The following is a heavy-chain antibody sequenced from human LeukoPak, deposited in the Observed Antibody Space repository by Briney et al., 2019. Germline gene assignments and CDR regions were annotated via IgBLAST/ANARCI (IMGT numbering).Heavy chain of an antibody. CDR3: ARVDTAMVTRY. CDR1: GFTFSSYS. CDR2: ISSSSSYI. V-gene: IGHV3-21*01. Sequence: GGSLRLSCAASGFTFSSYSMNWVRQAPGKGREWVSSISSSSSYIYYADSVKGRFTISRDNAKNSLYLQMNSLRAEDTAVYYCARVDTAMVTRYWGQGTLVTVSS. D-gene: IGHD5-18*01. J-gene: IGHJ4*02.